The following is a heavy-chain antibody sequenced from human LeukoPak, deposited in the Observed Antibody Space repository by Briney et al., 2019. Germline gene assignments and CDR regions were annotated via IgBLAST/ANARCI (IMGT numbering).Heavy chain of an antibody. CDR2: ISASGGTA. CDR3: ARDPIAAAGSNYYYYYGMDV. V-gene: IGHV3-23*01. J-gene: IGHJ6*02. CDR1: GFTFNSYT. Sequence: GGSLRLSCAASGFTFNSYTMTWVRRAPGKGLEWVSVISASGGTAFYADSVKGRFTISRDNSKNTLYVQMNSLRAEDTAVYYCARDPIAAAGSNYYYYYGMDVWGQGTTVTVSS. D-gene: IGHD6-13*01.